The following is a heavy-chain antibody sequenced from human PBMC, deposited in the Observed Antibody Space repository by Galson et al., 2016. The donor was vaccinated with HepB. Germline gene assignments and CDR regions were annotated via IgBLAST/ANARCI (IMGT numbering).Heavy chain of an antibody. D-gene: IGHD6-13*01. CDR2: ISSSSSPI. Sequence: SLRLSCAASGFTFSSYSMNWVRQAPGKGLEWISYISSSSSPIYYADSVKGRFTISRDNAKNSLYLQMNSLRDEDTAVYYCARDLSSSWSALFDYWGQGTLVTVSS. J-gene: IGHJ4*02. CDR3: ARDLSSSWSALFDY. CDR1: GFTFSSYS. V-gene: IGHV3-48*02.